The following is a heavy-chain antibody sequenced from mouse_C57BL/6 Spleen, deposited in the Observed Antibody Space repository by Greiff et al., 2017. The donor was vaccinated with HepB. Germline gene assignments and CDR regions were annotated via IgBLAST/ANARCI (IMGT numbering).Heavy chain of an antibody. D-gene: IGHD1-1*01. Sequence: EVKLMESEGGLVQPGSSMKLSCTASGFTFSDYYMAWVRQVPEKGLEWVANINYDGSSTYYLDSLKSRFIISRDNAKNILYLQMSSLKSEDTATYYCARVDRPYGSSFAMDYWGQGTSVTVSS. V-gene: IGHV5-16*01. J-gene: IGHJ4*01. CDR3: ARVDRPYGSSFAMDY. CDR2: INYDGSST. CDR1: GFTFSDYY.